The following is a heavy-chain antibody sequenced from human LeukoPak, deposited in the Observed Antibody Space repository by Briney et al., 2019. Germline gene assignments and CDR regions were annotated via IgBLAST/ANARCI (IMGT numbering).Heavy chain of an antibody. CDR2: IWYDGSNK. D-gene: IGHD3-22*01. J-gene: IGHJ4*02. CDR1: GFTFRNYG. V-gene: IGHV3-33*01. Sequence: GRSLRLSCAASGFTFRNYGMHWVRQAPGKGLEWVAVIWYDGSNKYYADSVKGRFTISRDNSKNTLDLQMNSLRAEDTAVYYCARHLPHDSSGYLDSWGQGTLVTVSS. CDR3: ARHLPHDSSGYLDS.